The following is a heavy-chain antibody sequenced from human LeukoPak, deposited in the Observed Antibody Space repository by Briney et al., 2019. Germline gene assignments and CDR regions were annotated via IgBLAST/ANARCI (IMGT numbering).Heavy chain of an antibody. Sequence: ALVKVSCKASGYTLTGYYMHWVRQAPGQGLEWMGWINPNSGGTNYAQKFQDRVTMTRDTSINTAYMELSSLRSDDTDFYQSTRPAVAGYYYMNVGSEGTTATLSS. CDR1: GYTLTGYY. J-gene: IGHJ6*03. D-gene: IGHD6-19*01. V-gene: IGHV1-2*02. CDR2: INPNSGGT. CDR3: TRPAVAGYYYMNV.